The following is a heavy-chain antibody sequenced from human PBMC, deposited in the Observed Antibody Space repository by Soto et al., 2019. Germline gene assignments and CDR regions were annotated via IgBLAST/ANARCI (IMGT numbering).Heavy chain of an antibody. Sequence: VGSLRLSCAASGFTFTRFSMNWVRQAPGKGLEWVSSISSTTNYIYYGDSMKGRFTISRDNAKNSLYLEMNSLRAEDTAVYYCARESEDLTSNFDYWGQGTLVTVSS. CDR1: GFTFTRFS. CDR3: ARESEDLTSNFDY. CDR2: ISSTTNYI. V-gene: IGHV3-21*06. J-gene: IGHJ4*02.